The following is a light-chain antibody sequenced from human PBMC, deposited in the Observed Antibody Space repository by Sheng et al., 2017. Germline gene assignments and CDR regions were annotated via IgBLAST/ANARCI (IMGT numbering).Light chain of an antibody. V-gene: IGKV1-12*01. Sequence: DIQMTQSPSSVSASVGDRVTISCRASQGIDSWLEWYQQKPGKAPKLLIYAASSLQRGVPSRFSGSGSGTDFTLTISSLQPEDFATYYCQKYNSAPYTFGQGTEAGDQT. CDR1: QGIDSW. CDR2: AAS. J-gene: IGKJ2*01. CDR3: QKYNSAPYT.